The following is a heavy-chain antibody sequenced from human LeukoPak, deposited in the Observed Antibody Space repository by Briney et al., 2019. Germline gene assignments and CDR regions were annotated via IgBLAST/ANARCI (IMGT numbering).Heavy chain of an antibody. J-gene: IGHJ5*02. Sequence: PSETLSLTCTVCGGSISSYYWSWIRQPPGKGLEWIGYIYYSGSTNYNPSLKSRVTISVDTSKNQFSLKLSSVTAADTAVYYCAREGYCSSTSCYGKSWFDPWGQGTLVTVSS. CDR3: AREGYCSSTSCYGKSWFDP. D-gene: IGHD2-2*01. CDR1: GGSISSYY. CDR2: IYYSGST. V-gene: IGHV4-59*01.